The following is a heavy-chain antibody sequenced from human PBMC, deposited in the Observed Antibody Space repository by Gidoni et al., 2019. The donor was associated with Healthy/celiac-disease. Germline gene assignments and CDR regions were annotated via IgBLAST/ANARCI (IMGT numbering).Heavy chain of an antibody. Sequence: QVQLVESGGGVVQPGRSLRLSCAASGVPFSTYGMHWVRPVPGKGLELVAVSHYDRSNKDSAASVKVRFTISRDNSKNTLYLQMNSLRAEDTAVYYCAKDCDYGAGDYYYGMDVWGQGTTVTVSS. CDR3: AKDCDYGAGDYYYGMDV. V-gene: IGHV3-30*18. D-gene: IGHD4-17*01. CDR2: SHYDRSNK. J-gene: IGHJ6*02. CDR1: GVPFSTYG.